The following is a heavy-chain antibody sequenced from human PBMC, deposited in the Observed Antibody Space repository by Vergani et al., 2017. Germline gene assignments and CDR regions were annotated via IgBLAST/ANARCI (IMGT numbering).Heavy chain of an antibody. CDR1: GYTFTSYY. CDR2: INPSGGST. J-gene: IGHJ3*02. CDR3: ARSDQGDAFDI. D-gene: IGHD2-21*01. V-gene: IGHV1-46*01. Sequence: QVQLVQSGAEVKKPGASVKVSCKASGYTFTSYYMHWVRQAPGQGLEWMGIINPSGGSTSYAQKFQGRVTMTRDTSTSTVYMELSSLRAEDTAVYYCARSDQGDAFDIWGQGTMVTVSS.